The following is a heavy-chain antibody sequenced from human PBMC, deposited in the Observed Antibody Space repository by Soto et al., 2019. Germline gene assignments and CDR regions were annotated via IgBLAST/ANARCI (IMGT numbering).Heavy chain of an antibody. CDR3: ARPQLGMATAYYFDY. CDR2: MIPIFGTT. J-gene: IGHJ4*02. Sequence: QVQLVQSGAEVKKPGSSVKVSCKASGGTFSSYAISWVRQAPGQGLEWMGGMIPIFGTTNYAQKFQGRVTITADESTSTAYMELSSLRSEDTAVYYCARPQLGMATAYYFDYWGQGTLVTVSS. V-gene: IGHV1-69*01. CDR1: GGTFSSYA. D-gene: IGHD5-18*01.